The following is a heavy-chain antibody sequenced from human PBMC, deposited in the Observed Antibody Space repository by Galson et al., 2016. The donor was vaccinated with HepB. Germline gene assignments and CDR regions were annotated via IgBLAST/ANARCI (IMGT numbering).Heavy chain of an antibody. V-gene: IGHV3-30*18. CDR2: TSYDGSHE. CDR3: AKVGYSRSWYGTWDSNNGVDV. J-gene: IGHJ6*02. CDR1: GFTFDDYA. Sequence: SLRLSCAASGFTFDDYAMHWVRQAPGKGLEWVAVTSYDGSHEFSDSVKGRFTISRDNSKKTLYLQMNSLRAADTAVYYCAKVGYSRSWYGTWDSNNGVDVWGQGTTVTVSS. D-gene: IGHD6-13*01.